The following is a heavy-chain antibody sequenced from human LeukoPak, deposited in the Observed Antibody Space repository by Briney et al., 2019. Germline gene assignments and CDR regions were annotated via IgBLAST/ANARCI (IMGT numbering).Heavy chain of an antibody. CDR1: GGTFSSYA. V-gene: IGHV1-69*13. D-gene: IGHD4-23*01. Sequence: SVKVSCKASGGTFSSYAISWVRQAPGQGLEWMGRIIPIFGIANYAQKFQGRVTITADESTSTAYMELSSLRSEGTAVYYCARDDGGNSEFDYWGQGTLVTVSS. CDR3: ARDDGGNSEFDY. J-gene: IGHJ4*02. CDR2: IIPIFGIA.